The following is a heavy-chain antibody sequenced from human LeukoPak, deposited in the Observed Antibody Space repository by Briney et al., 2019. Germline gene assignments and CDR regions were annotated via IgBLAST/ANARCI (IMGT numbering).Heavy chain of an antibody. V-gene: IGHV4-30-4*08. D-gene: IGHD2-2*01. CDR3: ARAVVVPAAQKYNWFDP. CDR2: IYYSGST. CDR1: GGSISSGDYY. Sequence: SETLPLTCTVSGGSISSGDYYWSWIRQPPGKGLEWIGYIYYSGSTYYNPSLKSRVTISVDTSKNQFSLKLSSVTAADTAVYYCARAVVVPAAQKYNWFDPWGQGTLVTVSS. J-gene: IGHJ5*02.